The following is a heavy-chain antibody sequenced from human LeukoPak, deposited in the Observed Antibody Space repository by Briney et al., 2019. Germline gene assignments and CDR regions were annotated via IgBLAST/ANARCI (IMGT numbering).Heavy chain of an antibody. CDR3: ARDLLWYSSSLGAFDY. V-gene: IGHV3-20*04. D-gene: IGHD6-6*01. CDR1: GFTFDDYG. CDR2: INWNGGST. Sequence: RSGGSLRLSCAATGFTFDDYGMSWVRQAPGKGLEWVFGINWNGGSTGYADSVKGRFTISRDNAKNSLYLQMNSLGAEDTALYYCARDLLWYSSSLGAFDYWGQGTLVTVSS. J-gene: IGHJ4*02.